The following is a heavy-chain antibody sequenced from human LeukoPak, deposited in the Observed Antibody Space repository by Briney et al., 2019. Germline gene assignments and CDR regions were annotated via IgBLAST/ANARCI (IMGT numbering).Heavy chain of an antibody. Sequence: GAAVKVSCKASGYSLTSYGISWVRQAPGQGLEWMGWISAYNGNTNYAPKLPGRVTMTTDTSTSTAYMELRSLRSDDTAVYYCARDRQCGYWGQGTLVTVSS. CDR2: ISAYNGNT. D-gene: IGHD2-21*01. V-gene: IGHV1-18*01. J-gene: IGHJ4*02. CDR1: GYSLTSYG. CDR3: ARDRQCGY.